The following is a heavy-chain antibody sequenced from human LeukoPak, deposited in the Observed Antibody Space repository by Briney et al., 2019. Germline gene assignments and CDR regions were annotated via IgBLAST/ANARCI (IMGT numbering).Heavy chain of an antibody. V-gene: IGHV3-23*01. D-gene: IGHD3-16*01. CDR2: ISGSGYYT. CDR3: AKDGSWGDYYFYFYMDV. J-gene: IGHJ6*03. Sequence: GGSLRLSCAAPGFTFTTYAMSWVRQAPGKGLEWVSGISGSGYYTYYADSVKGRFTISRDDSKNTLYIEMNSLRAEDTAVYYCAKDGSWGDYYFYFYMDVWGKGTTVTVSS. CDR1: GFTFTTYA.